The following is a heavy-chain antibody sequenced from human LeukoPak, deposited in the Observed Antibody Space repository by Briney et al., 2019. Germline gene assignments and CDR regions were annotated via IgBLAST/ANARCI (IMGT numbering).Heavy chain of an antibody. CDR3: TRGGLYYYDSSGYYVFDY. J-gene: IGHJ4*02. V-gene: IGHV4-30-4*01. CDR1: GGSISSGDYY. Sequence: PSETLSLTCTVSGGSISSGDYYWSWIRQPPGKGLEWIGYIYYSGSTYYNPSLKSRVTISVDTSKNQFSLKLSSVTAADTAVYYCTRGGLYYYDSSGYYVFDYWGQGTLVTVSS. CDR2: IYYSGST. D-gene: IGHD3-22*01.